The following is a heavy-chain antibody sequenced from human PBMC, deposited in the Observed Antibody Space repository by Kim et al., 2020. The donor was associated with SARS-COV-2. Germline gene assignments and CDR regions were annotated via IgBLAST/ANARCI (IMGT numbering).Heavy chain of an antibody. CDR2: ST. J-gene: IGHJ4*02. Sequence: STTYAQSLRGRVSISIDTSENPIYLGLTSVTAADTAVYYCARGQPLDYWGQGILVTVSS. CDR3: ARGQPLDY. D-gene: IGHD2-2*01. V-gene: IGHV4-34*09.